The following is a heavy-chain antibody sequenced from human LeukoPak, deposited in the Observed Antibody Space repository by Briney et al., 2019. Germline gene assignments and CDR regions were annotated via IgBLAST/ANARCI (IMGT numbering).Heavy chain of an antibody. V-gene: IGHV3-30-3*01. CDR1: GFTFSSYA. CDR2: ISYDGSNK. J-gene: IGHJ4*02. CDR3: AREGGGEMTLLY. D-gene: IGHD3-16*01. Sequence: GGSLRLSCAASGFTFSSYAMHWVRQAPGKGLEWVAVISYDGSNKYYADSVKGRFTISRDNSKNTLYLQMNSLRAEDTAVYCCAREGGGEMTLLYWGQGTLVTVSS.